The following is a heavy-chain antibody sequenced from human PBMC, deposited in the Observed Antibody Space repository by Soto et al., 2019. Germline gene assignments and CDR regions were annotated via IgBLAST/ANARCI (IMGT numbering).Heavy chain of an antibody. CDR1: GYTLTELS. CDR2: FDPEDGET. CDR3: ARDYYGSGSYYNF. D-gene: IGHD3-10*01. V-gene: IGHV1-24*01. Sequence: ASVKVSCKVSGYTLTELSMHWVRQAPGKGLEWMGGFDPEDGETIYAQKFQGRVTMTEDTSTNTAYMELSSLTSDDTAVYYCARDYYGSGSYYNFWGQGTLVTVSS. J-gene: IGHJ4*02.